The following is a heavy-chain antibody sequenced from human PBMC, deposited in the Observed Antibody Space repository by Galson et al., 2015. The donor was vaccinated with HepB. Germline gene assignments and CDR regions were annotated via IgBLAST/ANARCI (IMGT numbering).Heavy chain of an antibody. CDR1: GFTFSSYG. D-gene: IGHD5-18*01. V-gene: IGHV3-30*02. J-gene: IGHJ4*02. Sequence: SLRLSCAASGFTFSSYGMHWVRQAPGKGLEWVAFIRYDGSNKYYADSVKGRFTISRDNSKNTLYLQMNGLRAEDTAVYYCAKGGYSYGHFDYWGQGTLVTVS. CDR2: IRYDGSNK. CDR3: AKGGYSYGHFDY.